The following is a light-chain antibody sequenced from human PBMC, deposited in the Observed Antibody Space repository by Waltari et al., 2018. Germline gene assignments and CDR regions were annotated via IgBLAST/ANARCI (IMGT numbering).Light chain of an antibody. CDR1: SEPSSYV. CDR2: VHTDGSH. V-gene: IGLV4-69*01. J-gene: IGLJ3*02. CDR3: QTWGSGIQV. Sequence: QPVLTQSPSASASLGASVKLTCTLSSEPSSYVIAWHQQQPEKGPRYLMKVHTDGSHIKGGGIPDRFSGSSSGAERSLIISSLQSEDEADYYCQTWGSGIQVFGGGTKLTVL.